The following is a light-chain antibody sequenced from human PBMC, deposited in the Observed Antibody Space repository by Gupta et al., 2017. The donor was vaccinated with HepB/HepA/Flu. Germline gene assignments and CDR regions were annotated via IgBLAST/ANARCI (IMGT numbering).Light chain of an antibody. CDR1: QSVSSY. J-gene: IGKJ4*01. CDR2: DAS. V-gene: IGKV3-11*01. Sequence: IVLTQSPATLSLSPGERATLPCRASQSVSSYLAWYQQKPGQAPRLLIYDASNRATGIPARFSGSGSGTNFSLTIISLEHEEFAVYYCHQRSNRPPLTFGGGTKVEIK. CDR3: HQRSNRPPLT.